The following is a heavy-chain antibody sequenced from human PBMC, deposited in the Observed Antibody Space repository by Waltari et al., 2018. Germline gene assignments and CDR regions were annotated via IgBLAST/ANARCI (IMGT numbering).Heavy chain of an antibody. CDR2: ISYDGSNK. J-gene: IGHJ6*02. Sequence: QVQLVESGGGVVQPGRSLRLSCAASGFTFSSYGMHWGRQAPGKGLEWVAVISYDGSNKYYADSVKGRFTISRDNSKNTLYLQMNSLRAEDTAVYYCAKELRRLRDYYYGMDVWGQGTTVTVSS. V-gene: IGHV3-30*18. CDR3: AKELRRLRDYYYGMDV. D-gene: IGHD4-17*01. CDR1: GFTFSSYG.